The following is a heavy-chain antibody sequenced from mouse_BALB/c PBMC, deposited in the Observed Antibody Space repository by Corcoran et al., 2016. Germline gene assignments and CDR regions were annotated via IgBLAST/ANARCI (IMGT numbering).Heavy chain of an antibody. V-gene: IGHV1S136*01. CDR3: ARDADGYVYYDAMDY. D-gene: IGHD2-3*01. CDR1: GYTFTSYV. J-gene: IGHJ4*01. CDR2: INPYNDGT. Sequence: EVQLQQSGPELVKPGASVKMSCKASGYTFTSYVMHWVKQKPGPGLEWIGYINPYNDGTKYNEKFKGKATLTSEKSSSTASMELSSLTSEDSAVYYCARDADGYVYYDAMDYWGQGTSVTVSS.